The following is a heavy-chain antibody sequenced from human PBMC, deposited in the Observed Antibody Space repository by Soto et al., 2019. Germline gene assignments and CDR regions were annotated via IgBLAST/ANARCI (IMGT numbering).Heavy chain of an antibody. Sequence: EVQLLESGGGLVQPGGSLRLSCAASGFTFSSYAMSWVRQAPGKGLEWVSSISGSGGSTYYADSVKGRFTISRDNCKNTLYLQMNSLRAEDTAVYYCAKDQRGFSSTARIDYWGQGTLVTVSS. CDR3: AKDQRGFSSTARIDY. CDR1: GFTFSSYA. J-gene: IGHJ4*02. V-gene: IGHV3-23*01. D-gene: IGHD2-2*01. CDR2: ISGSGGST.